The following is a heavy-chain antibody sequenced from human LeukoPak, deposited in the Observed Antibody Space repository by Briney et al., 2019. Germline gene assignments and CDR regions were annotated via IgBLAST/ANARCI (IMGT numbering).Heavy chain of an antibody. J-gene: IGHJ3*02. CDR1: GFTFSSYS. CDR3: ARDTGRGLRFLHDAFDI. D-gene: IGHD3-3*01. V-gene: IGHV3-21*01. CDR2: ISSSSSYI. Sequence: GGSLRLSCAASGFTFSSYSMNWVRQAPGKGLGWVSSISSSSSYIYYADSVKGRFTISRDNAKNSLYLQMNSLRAEDTAVYYCARDTGRGLRFLHDAFDIWGQGTMVTVSS.